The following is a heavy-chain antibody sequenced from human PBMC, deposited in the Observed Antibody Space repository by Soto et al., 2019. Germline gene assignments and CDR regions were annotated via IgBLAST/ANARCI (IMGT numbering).Heavy chain of an antibody. J-gene: IGHJ4*02. Sequence: QVPLVQSGAEVKKPGASVKVSCKASGYTSVSYGISWVRQAPGQGLEWMGWNSAYNGNTNYAQKFQGRVTMTTDTSTSTAYMELRGLRSDDTAVYYCARMRDRSNDYWGQGTLVTVSS. V-gene: IGHV1-18*01. CDR2: NSAYNGNT. CDR3: ARMRDRSNDY. CDR1: GYTSVSYG. D-gene: IGHD4-4*01.